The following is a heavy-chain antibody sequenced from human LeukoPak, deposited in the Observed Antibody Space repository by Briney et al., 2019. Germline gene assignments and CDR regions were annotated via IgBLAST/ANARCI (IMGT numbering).Heavy chain of an antibody. V-gene: IGHV1-2*02. CDR1: GYTFTGYY. J-gene: IGHJ4*02. D-gene: IGHD3-10*01. Sequence: SVTXSCKASGYTFTGYYMHWVRQAPGQGLEWMGWINPNSGGTNYAQKFQGRVTMTRDTSISTAYMELSRLRSDDTAVYYCXRSPTXYYGSGSEDFFDYWGQGTLATVSS. CDR3: XRSPTXYYGSGSEDFFDY. CDR2: INPNSGGT.